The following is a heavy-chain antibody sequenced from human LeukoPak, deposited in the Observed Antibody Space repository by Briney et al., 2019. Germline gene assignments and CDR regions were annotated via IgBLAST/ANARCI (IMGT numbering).Heavy chain of an antibody. Sequence: PGGSLRLSCAASGFTFSSYEMNWVRQAPGKGLEWVSYISSSGSTIYYADSVKGRFTVSRDNAKNSLYLQMSSLRAEDTAVYYCARDGATMVRGVIINGGGFDYWGQGTLVTVSS. D-gene: IGHD3-10*01. CDR2: ISSSGSTI. CDR3: ARDGATMVRGVIINGGGFDY. V-gene: IGHV3-48*03. J-gene: IGHJ4*02. CDR1: GFTFSSYE.